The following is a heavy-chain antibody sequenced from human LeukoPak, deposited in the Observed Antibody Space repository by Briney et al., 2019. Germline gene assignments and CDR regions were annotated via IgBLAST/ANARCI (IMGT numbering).Heavy chain of an antibody. CDR2: INPNSGDT. CDR1: GYTFNGYY. CDR3: ARVPGAFDI. J-gene: IGHJ3*02. D-gene: IGHD7-27*01. V-gene: IGHV1-2*02. Sequence: GASVKVSCKASGYTFNGYYIHWVRQAPGQGLEWMGWINPNSGDTNYAQKFQGRVTMTRDTSISTAYRELSRLRSDDTAVYYCARVPGAFDIWGQGTMVTVSS.